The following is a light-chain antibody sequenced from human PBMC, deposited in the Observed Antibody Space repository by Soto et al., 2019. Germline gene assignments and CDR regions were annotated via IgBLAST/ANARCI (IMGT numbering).Light chain of an antibody. J-gene: IGKJ4*01. CDR3: QQRSDWPST. CDR2: DAS. CDR1: QSVSSD. Sequence: EIVLTQSPATLSLSPGERATLSCRASQSVSSDLAWYQQKPGQAPRRLIYDASNRATGIPARFSGSGSGTEFTLTISSLEPDDFAVYYCQQRSDWPSTFGGGTKVQIK. V-gene: IGKV3-11*01.